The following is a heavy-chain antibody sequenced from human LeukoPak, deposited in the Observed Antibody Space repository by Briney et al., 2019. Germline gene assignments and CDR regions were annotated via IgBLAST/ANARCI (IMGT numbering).Heavy chain of an antibody. CDR2: IYTTGST. Sequence: SETLSLTCTVSGDSISSGTSYWSWIRQPAGKGLEWIGHIYTTGSTHYNSSLKGRVTMSVDTSKNQFSLKLHSVTAADTAVYYCARDRGTSSSLGYFYYCMDVWGKGTTVTVSS. V-gene: IGHV4-61*09. D-gene: IGHD6-19*01. CDR1: GDSISSGTSY. J-gene: IGHJ6*03. CDR3: ARDRGTSSSLGYFYYCMDV.